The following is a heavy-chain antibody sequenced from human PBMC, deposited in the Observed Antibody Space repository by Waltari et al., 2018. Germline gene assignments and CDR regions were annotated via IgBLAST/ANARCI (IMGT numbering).Heavy chain of an antibody. CDR3: AHRKPGVGGYIADY. D-gene: IGHD2-15*01. Sequence: QITLQESGPTLVKPTQTLTLTCTFSGFSLSTSGVGVGWIRPPPGKALEWLALIYWNDDKRYSPALKSKLTITKDTSKNQVVLTMTNMDPVDTATYYCAHRKPGVGGYIADYWGQGTLVTVSS. CDR1: GFSLSTSGVG. J-gene: IGHJ4*02. V-gene: IGHV2-5*01. CDR2: IYWNDDK.